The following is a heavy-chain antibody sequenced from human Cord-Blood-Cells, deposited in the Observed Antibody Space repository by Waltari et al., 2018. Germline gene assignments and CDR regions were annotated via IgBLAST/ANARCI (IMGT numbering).Heavy chain of an antibody. CDR1: GYSFTSYW. CDR2: IYPGCSDT. CDR3: ASGGWSSLVVDY. J-gene: IGHJ4*02. V-gene: IGHV5-51*01. D-gene: IGHD2-2*01. Sequence: EVQLVQSGAEVKKPGESLKISCKGSGYSFTSYWIGWVRQMPGKGMEWLGIIYPGCSDTSYSPSVQGQVTIAADKSISTSYLQWSSLKASDTAMYYCASGGWSSLVVDYWGQGTLVTVSS.